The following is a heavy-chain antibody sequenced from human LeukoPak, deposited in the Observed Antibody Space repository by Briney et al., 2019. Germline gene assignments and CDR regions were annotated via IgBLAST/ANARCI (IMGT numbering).Heavy chain of an antibody. Sequence: PSETLSLTCTVSGGSISSSSYYWGWIRQPPGKGLEWIGSIYYSGSTYYNPSHKSRVTISVDTSKNQFSLKLSSVTAADTAVYYCARLTAVAAAFDYWGQGTLVTVSS. CDR2: IYYSGST. D-gene: IGHD6-19*01. J-gene: IGHJ4*02. CDR3: ARLTAVAAAFDY. CDR1: GGSISSSSYY. V-gene: IGHV4-39*01.